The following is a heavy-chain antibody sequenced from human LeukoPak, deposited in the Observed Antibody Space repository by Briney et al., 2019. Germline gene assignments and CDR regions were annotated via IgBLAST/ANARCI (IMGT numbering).Heavy chain of an antibody. CDR1: GFTFSSYS. D-gene: IGHD3-9*01. V-gene: IGHV3-48*01. Sequence: GGSLRLSCAASGFTFSSYSMNWVRQAPGKGLEWVSYISSSSSTIYYADSVKGRFTISRDNSKNTLYLQMNSLRAEDTAVYYCAKDFDPFPFDYWGQGTLVTVSS. CDR3: AKDFDPFPFDY. J-gene: IGHJ4*02. CDR2: ISSSSSTI.